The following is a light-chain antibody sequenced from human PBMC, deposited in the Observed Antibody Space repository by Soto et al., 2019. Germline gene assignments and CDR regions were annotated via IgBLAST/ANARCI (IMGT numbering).Light chain of an antibody. CDR2: EVT. Sequence: QSVLTQPASVSGSPGQSITISCTGTGSDVGGFDYVSWYQQHPGKAPKLIIYEVTNRPSGVSNRFSGSKSGNTASLTISGLQAEDEADYYCSSYTSSSTKLFGGGTQLTVL. CDR3: SSYTSSSTKL. V-gene: IGLV2-14*01. J-gene: IGLJ3*02. CDR1: GSDVGGFDY.